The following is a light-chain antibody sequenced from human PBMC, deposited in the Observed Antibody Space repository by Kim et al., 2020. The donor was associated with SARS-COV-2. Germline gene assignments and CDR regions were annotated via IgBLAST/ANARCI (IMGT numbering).Light chain of an antibody. J-gene: IGLJ3*02. CDR3: QSYDNNNWV. Sequence: NFMLTQPHSVSESPGKTVTISCTRSSDSIASNYVQWYQQRPGSAPTTVIYEDNQRPSGVPDRFSGSIDISSNSASLTISGLKTEDEADYYCQSYDNNNWVFGGGTQLTGL. V-gene: IGLV6-57*03. CDR2: EDN. CDR1: SDSIASNY.